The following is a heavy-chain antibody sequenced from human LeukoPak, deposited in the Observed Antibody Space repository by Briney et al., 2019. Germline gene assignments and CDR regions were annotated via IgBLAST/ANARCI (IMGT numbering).Heavy chain of an antibody. CDR2: INHSGST. D-gene: IGHD4-23*01. CDR1: GGSFSGYY. V-gene: IGHV4-34*01. J-gene: IGHJ4*02. Sequence: PSETLSLTCGVSGGSFSGYYFSWVRQSPEKGLEWIGEINHSGSTNYNPSLKSRVTISVDTAKKQISLKLSSVTAADTAVYYCARHTTVVPPHYFDYWGQGTLVTVSS. CDR3: ARHTTVVPPHYFDY.